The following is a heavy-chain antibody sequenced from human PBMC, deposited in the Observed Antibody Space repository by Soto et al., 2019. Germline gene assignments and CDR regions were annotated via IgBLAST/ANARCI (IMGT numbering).Heavy chain of an antibody. CDR2: IKNKAAGGTA. J-gene: IGHJ4*02. V-gene: IGHV3-15*07. CDR3: TKIGGGDFDY. D-gene: IGHD3-10*01. Sequence: PGGSLRLSCVASSFTFNNAWMNWVRQAPEKGLEWIGLIKNKAAGGTALYATSMKGRFTISRDDSKNTLYLQINNLKTEDTGVYYCTKIGGGDFDYWGQGTLVTVSS. CDR1: SFTFNNAW.